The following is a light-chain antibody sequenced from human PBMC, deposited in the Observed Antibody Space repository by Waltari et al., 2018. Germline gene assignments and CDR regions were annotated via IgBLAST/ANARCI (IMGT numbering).Light chain of an antibody. CDR2: DAS. V-gene: IGKV1-33*01. CDR1: QVINNY. CDR3: QQYEDLPFT. J-gene: IGKJ4*01. Sequence: DIQMTQSPSSLSASVGDRVTITCQASQVINNYLNWYQQKPGKAPKLLIYDASNLETGVTSRFSGSGSGTYFTFTISSLQPEDIATFYCQQYEDLPFTFGGGTKVDIK.